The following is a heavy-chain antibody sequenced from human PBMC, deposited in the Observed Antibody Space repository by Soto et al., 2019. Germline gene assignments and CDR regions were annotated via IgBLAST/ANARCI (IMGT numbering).Heavy chain of an antibody. D-gene: IGHD2-21*01. V-gene: IGHV4-59*08. CDR1: GSPISDHY. Sequence: PSETLSLTCTVSGSPISDHYWSWFRQAPGQELEWVGYIYYTGTTTYNPSLKSRVTISLDTSKSHFSLILRSVTAADTAVYYCATLLPRIVVVFTEMPTWGQGILVNVSS. J-gene: IGHJ5*02. CDR3: ATLLPRIVVVFTEMPT. CDR2: IYYTGTT.